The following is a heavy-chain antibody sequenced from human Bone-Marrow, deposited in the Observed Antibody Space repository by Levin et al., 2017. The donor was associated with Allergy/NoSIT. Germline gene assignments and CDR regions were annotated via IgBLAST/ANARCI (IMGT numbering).Heavy chain of an antibody. CDR3: ATGVPVTAVLFHAFDA. J-gene: IGHJ3*01. CDR1: GYSLSELS. Sequence: PGESLKISCQVSGYSLSELSIHWVRQGPGKGLEWMGGFDPEAGETVYVQKFQGRVTMTEDTSTETAYMELRSLRSEDTAVYFCATGVPVTAVLFHAFDAWGQGTMVTVSS. D-gene: IGHD2-21*02. V-gene: IGHV1-24*01. CDR2: FDPEAGET.